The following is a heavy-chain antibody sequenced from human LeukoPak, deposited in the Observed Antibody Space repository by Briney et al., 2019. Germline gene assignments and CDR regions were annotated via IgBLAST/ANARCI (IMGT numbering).Heavy chain of an antibody. D-gene: IGHD6-6*01. CDR1: GYTFTGYY. V-gene: IGHV1-2*02. CDR3: ARSRRTAVFDP. CDR2: IHPNSGAT. J-gene: IGHJ5*02. Sequence: GASVKVSCKASGYTFTGYYLHWVRQTPGQGLEWMGSIHPNSGATNYAQKFQGRVTMTRDTSISTAYMELSRLRSDDTAVFYCARSRRTAVFDPWGQGILVTVSS.